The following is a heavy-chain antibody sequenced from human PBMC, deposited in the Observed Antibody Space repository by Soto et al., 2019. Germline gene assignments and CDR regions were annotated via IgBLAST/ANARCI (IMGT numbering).Heavy chain of an antibody. D-gene: IGHD3-9*01. V-gene: IGHV4-30-4*01. CDR3: AITPTRSDFHVVLHCFDL. J-gene: IGHJ4*02. CDR2: ISDTWNT. Sequence: SGTLSLTCPSSGFYLRYAGPYWRWLRQSPGKGLEWMWYISDTWNTFSDPSLKSRITDSIDASRNQISLRLASVTAADTAIYYCAITPTRSDFHVVLHCFDLWGQGTQVTVSS. CDR1: GFYLRYAGPY.